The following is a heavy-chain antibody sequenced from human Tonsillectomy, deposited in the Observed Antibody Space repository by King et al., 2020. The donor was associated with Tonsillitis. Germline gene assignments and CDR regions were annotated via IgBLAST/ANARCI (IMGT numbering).Heavy chain of an antibody. V-gene: IGHV1-46*03. CDR1: GYTFTSYY. Sequence: QLVQSGAEVKKPGASVKVSCKASGYTFTSYYIHWVRKAPGQGLEWMGIVNPSGGSTSYAQKFQGRVTMTRDTSTSTVYMELSSLRSEDTAVYYCARGNLLRFLEWFPHFDYWGQGTLVTVSS. J-gene: IGHJ4*02. CDR2: VNPSGGST. D-gene: IGHD3-3*01. CDR3: ARGNLLRFLEWFPHFDY.